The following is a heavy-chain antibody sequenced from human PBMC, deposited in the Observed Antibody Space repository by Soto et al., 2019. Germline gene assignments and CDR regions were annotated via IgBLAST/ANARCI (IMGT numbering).Heavy chain of an antibody. CDR3: AVPGGHRRLIDYYYYGMDV. J-gene: IGHJ6*02. D-gene: IGHD2-2*01. CDR2: IITIFGTA. V-gene: IGHV1-69*13. Sequence: GASVKVSCKASGGTFSSYAISWVRQAPGQGLEWMGGIITIFGTANYAQKFQGRVTITADESTSTAYMELSSLRSEDTAVYYCAVPGGHRRLIDYYYYGMDVWGQGTTVTVSS. CDR1: GGTFSSYA.